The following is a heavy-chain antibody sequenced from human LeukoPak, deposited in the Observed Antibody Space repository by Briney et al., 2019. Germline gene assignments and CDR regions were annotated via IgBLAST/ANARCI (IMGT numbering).Heavy chain of an antibody. Sequence: GGSLRLSCAASGFTFNNYGMHWVRQAPGKGLEWVAFIRYNGNNQYYADSVKGRFTISRDNSKNTLYLQMNSLRAEDTAVYYCAKVDYGSGKGAFDIWGQGTMVTVSS. CDR2: IRYNGNNQ. V-gene: IGHV3-30*02. D-gene: IGHD3-10*01. CDR3: AKVDYGSGKGAFDI. J-gene: IGHJ3*02. CDR1: GFTFNNYG.